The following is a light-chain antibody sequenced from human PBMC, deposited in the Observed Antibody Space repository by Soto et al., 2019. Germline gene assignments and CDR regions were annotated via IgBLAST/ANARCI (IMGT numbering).Light chain of an antibody. CDR1: QSVSRF. Sequence: EIVLTQSPATLSLSPGERATLSCRASQSVSRFLAWYQQKPGQAPRLLIYDASNRAAGIPARFSGSGSGTDFALSICSLEPEDFAVYYCHQRVNSWTFGQGTKLEIK. J-gene: IGKJ2*02. CDR3: HQRVNSWT. V-gene: IGKV3-11*01. CDR2: DAS.